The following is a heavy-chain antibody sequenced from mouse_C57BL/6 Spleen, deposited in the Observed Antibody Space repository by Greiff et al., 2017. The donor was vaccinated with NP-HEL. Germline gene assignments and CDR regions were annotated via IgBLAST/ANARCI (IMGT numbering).Heavy chain of an antibody. D-gene: IGHD2-1*01. CDR1: GYTFTSYW. CDR2: IHPSDSDT. Sequence: QVQLQQPGAELVKPGASVKVSCKASGYTFTSYWMHWVKQRPGQGLEWIGRIHPSDSDTNYNQKFKGKATLSVDKSSSTAYMQLSSLTSEDSAVYYCAIIKDYSVYGNHYYAMDYWGQGTSVTVSS. CDR3: AIIKDYSVYGNHYYAMDY. J-gene: IGHJ4*01. V-gene: IGHV1-74*01.